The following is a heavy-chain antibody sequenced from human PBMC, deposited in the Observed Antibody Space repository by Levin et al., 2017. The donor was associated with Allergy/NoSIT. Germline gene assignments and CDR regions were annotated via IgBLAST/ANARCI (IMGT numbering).Heavy chain of an antibody. Sequence: PGGSLRLSCAASGFTFSSYWMHWVRQAPGKGLVWVSRINSDGSSTSYADSVKGRFTISRDNAKNTLYLQMNSLRAEDTAVYYCASEGYSWFAFDIWGQGTMVTVSS. V-gene: IGHV3-74*01. D-gene: IGHD6-13*01. CDR2: INSDGSST. CDR3: ASEGYSWFAFDI. CDR1: GFTFSSYW. J-gene: IGHJ3*02.